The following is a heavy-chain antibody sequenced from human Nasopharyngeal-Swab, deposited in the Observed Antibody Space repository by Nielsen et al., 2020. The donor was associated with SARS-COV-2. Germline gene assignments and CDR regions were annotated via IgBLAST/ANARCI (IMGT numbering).Heavy chain of an antibody. V-gene: IGHV1-2*04. D-gene: IGHD1-7*01. CDR1: GYTFINYG. CDR3: TRSTFGNYRDFDF. Sequence: ASVKVSCKTAGYTFINYGISWVRQAPGQGLEWMGWIKSNSGETICAQNFQDWVSMTRDTSSNTAYMELSRLKSDDTALYYCTRSTFGNYRDFDFWGQGTLVTVSS. CDR2: IKSNSGET. J-gene: IGHJ4*02.